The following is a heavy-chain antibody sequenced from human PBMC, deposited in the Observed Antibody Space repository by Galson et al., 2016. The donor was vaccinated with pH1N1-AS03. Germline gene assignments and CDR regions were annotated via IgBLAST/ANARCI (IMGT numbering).Heavy chain of an antibody. J-gene: IGHJ4*02. CDR1: GYRFTNYW. D-gene: IGHD3-16*01. V-gene: IGHV5-51*03. CDR3: ARPRLNYFDN. CDR2: IYPGNSDS. Sequence: QSGAEVKKPGESLKISCKGSGYRFTNYWIGWVRQMPGKGLEWMGIIYPGNSDSRYNKSFQGQVTISADTSISTVYLQWSSLRASDTAMYYCARPRLNYFDNWGQGTLVTVSS.